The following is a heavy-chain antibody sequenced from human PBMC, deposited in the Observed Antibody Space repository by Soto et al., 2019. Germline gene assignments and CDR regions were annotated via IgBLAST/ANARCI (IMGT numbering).Heavy chain of an antibody. CDR3: ATPYYFNH. Sequence: GGSLRLSCVASGFTFSAYWMSWVRQAPGKGLEWLSSISDDSSYIDYADSLRGRFTVSRDNARNSLYLQIDSLGVEDTAVYYCATPYYFNHWGPGTLVTVSS. D-gene: IGHD2-15*01. CDR1: GFTFSAYW. V-gene: IGHV3-21*06. J-gene: IGHJ1*01. CDR2: ISDDSSYI.